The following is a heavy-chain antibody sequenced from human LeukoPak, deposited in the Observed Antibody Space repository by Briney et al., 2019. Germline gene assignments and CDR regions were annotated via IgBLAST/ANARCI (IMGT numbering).Heavy chain of an antibody. D-gene: IGHD1-26*01. V-gene: IGHV1-18*01. Sequence: ASVKVSCKASGYTFTSYGISWVRQAPGQGLEWMGWISAYNGNTNYAQKLQGRVTMTTDTSTSTAYVELRSLRSDDTAVYYCARIGTWEPYFDYWGQGTLVTVSS. J-gene: IGHJ4*02. CDR2: ISAYNGNT. CDR3: ARIGTWEPYFDY. CDR1: GYTFTSYG.